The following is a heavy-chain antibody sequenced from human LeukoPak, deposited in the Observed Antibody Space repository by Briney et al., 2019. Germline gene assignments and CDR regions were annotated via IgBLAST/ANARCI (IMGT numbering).Heavy chain of an antibody. D-gene: IGHD1-14*01. V-gene: IGHV1-2*02. J-gene: IGHJ4*02. CDR2: INPNSGAT. CDR1: GYTFTGYY. CDR3: VREGTGGLDY. Sequence: PLASVKVSCKASGYTFTGYYMHWVRQAPGQGLEWMGWINPNSGATNYAQKFQGRVTMTRDTSISTAYMELSSLRSDDTAVYYCVREGTGGLDYWGQGTLVTVSS.